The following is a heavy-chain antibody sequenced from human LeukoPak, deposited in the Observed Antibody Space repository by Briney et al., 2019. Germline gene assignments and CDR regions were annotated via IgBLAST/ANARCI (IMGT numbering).Heavy chain of an antibody. V-gene: IGHV4-38-2*02. J-gene: IGHJ4*02. D-gene: IGHD3-9*01. Sequence: PSETLSLTCTVSGYSITSAYYWGWIRQPPGKGLEWIGSIYHSGSTYYNPSLKSRVTISVDTSKNQFSLKLSSVTAADTAVYYCARVMGYYDILTGYYKVPHRSYFDYWGQGTLVTVSS. CDR3: ARVMGYYDILTGYYKVPHRSYFDY. CDR2: IYHSGST. CDR1: GYSITSAYY.